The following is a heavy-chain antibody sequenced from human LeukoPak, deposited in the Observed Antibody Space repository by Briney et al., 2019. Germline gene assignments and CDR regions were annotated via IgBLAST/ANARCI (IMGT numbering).Heavy chain of an antibody. CDR2: IYHSGST. J-gene: IGHJ4*02. V-gene: IGHV4-38-2*02. Sequence: SETLSLTCTVSGYSISSGYYWGWIRQPPGKGLEWIGEIYHSGSTNYNPSLKSRVTISVDKSKNQFSLKLSSVTAADTAVYYCAREGVYSSGWYLGYFDYWGQGTLVTVSS. CDR1: GYSISSGYY. CDR3: AREGVYSSGWYLGYFDY. D-gene: IGHD6-19*01.